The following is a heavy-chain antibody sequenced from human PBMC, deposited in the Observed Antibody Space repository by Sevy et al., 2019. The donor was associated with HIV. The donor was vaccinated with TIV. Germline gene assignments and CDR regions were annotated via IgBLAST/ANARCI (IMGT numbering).Heavy chain of an antibody. CDR3: ATHAGIAAAGRVFDY. J-gene: IGHJ4*02. Sequence: GGSLRLSCVASGFTFSDHYMEWVRQAPGKGLEWVGRTRNKADVYTTEYAGAVKGRFTIKSDESKNSLYVQMNSLKAEDTAVYYCATHAGIAAAGRVFDYWGQGTLVTVSS. V-gene: IGHV3-72*01. CDR2: TRNKADVYTT. CDR1: GFTFSDHY. D-gene: IGHD6-13*01.